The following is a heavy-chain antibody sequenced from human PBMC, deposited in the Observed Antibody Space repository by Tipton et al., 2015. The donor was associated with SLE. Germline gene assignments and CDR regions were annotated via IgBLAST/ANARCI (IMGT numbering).Heavy chain of an antibody. CDR2: IYTSGST. CDR3: ARGGGYYQDWFDP. V-gene: IGHV4-61*09. Sequence: TLSLTCTVSGGSISSGSYYWSWIRQPAGKGLEWIGHIYTSGSTNYNPSLKSRVTISVDTSKNQFSLKLSSVTAADTAVYYCARGGGYYQDWFDPWGQGTLVTVSS. CDR1: GGSISSGSYY. J-gene: IGHJ5*02. D-gene: IGHD3-3*01.